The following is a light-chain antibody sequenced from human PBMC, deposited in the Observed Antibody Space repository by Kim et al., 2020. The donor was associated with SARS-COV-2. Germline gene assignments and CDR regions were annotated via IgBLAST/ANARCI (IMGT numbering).Light chain of an antibody. V-gene: IGKV3-15*01. Sequence: ETVLTQSPATLSVSPGERATLSCRASQSVRNNLAWYQQKPGQAPRLLIYGASTWATGVPARFSASGSGTDFTLTISSLQSEDFAIYYCQQYDDWPPNTFGQGTKLEI. CDR1: QSVRNN. CDR2: GAS. J-gene: IGKJ2*01. CDR3: QQYDDWPPNT.